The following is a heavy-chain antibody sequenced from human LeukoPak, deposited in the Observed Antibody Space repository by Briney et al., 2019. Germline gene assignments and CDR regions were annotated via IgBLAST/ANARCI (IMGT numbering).Heavy chain of an antibody. V-gene: IGHV3-49*04. CDR2: IRSKAYGVTT. D-gene: IGHD3-3*01. Sequence: QPGRSLRLSCTASGFTFGDYAMSWVRPAPGKGLEWVGFIRSKAYGVTTEYAASVKGRFTISRDDSKSIAYLQMNSLKTEGTAVYYCTQTKIRFLEWFIFDYWGQGTLVTVSS. J-gene: IGHJ4*02. CDR3: TQTKIRFLEWFIFDY. CDR1: GFTFGDYA.